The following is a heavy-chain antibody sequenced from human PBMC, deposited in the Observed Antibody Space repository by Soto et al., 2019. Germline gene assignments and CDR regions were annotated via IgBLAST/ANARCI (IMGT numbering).Heavy chain of an antibody. V-gene: IGHV4-59*01. Sequence: SETLSLTCAVYGGSISSYYWSWIRQPPGKGLEWIGYIYYSGSTNYNPSLKSRVTISVDTSKNQFSLKLSSVTAADTAVYYCARQTYYYGSGSYLGAFDIWGQGTMVTVSS. D-gene: IGHD3-10*01. CDR3: ARQTYYYGSGSYLGAFDI. CDR1: GGSISSYY. J-gene: IGHJ3*02. CDR2: IYYSGST.